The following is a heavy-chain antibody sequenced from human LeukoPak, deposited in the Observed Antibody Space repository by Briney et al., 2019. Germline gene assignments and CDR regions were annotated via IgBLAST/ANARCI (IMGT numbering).Heavy chain of an antibody. CDR2: IIPIFGTA. V-gene: IGHV1-69*01. D-gene: IGHD3-10*01. CDR3: GGAGGGGYYYFDY. Sequence: PLASVKVSCKASGGTFSSYAISWVRQAPGQGLEWMGGIIPIFGTANYAQKFQGRVTITADESTSTAYMELSSLRSEDTAVYYCGGAGGGGYYYFDYWGQGTLVTVSS. J-gene: IGHJ4*02. CDR1: GGTFSSYA.